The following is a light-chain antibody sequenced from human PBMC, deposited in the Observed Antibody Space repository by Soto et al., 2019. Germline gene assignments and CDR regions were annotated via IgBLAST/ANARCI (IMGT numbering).Light chain of an antibody. CDR3: QQHRKWQLT. J-gene: IGKJ4*01. Sequence: EIVLTQSPVTLSLSPGERATLSCRASQSVSSYFVWYQQKPGQAPRLLIYGASNRATGIPARFSGSGSGTDFTLTISSLEAEDFAVYYCQQHRKWQLTFGGGTKVEIK. CDR1: QSVSSY. CDR2: GAS. V-gene: IGKV3-11*01.